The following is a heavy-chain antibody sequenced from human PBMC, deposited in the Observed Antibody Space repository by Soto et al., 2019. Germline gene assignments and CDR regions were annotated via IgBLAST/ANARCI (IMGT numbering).Heavy chain of an antibody. CDR2: INPNSGGT. CDR3: ARVSYSYSSSWYYYYGMDV. Sequence: ASVKVSCKASGYTFTGYYMHWVRQAPGQGLEWMGWINPNSGGTNYAQKFQGRVTMTRDTSISTAYMELSRLRSDDTAVYYCARVSYSYSSSWYYYYGMDVWGQGTTVTVSS. J-gene: IGHJ6*02. D-gene: IGHD6-13*01. CDR1: GYTFTGYY. V-gene: IGHV1-2*02.